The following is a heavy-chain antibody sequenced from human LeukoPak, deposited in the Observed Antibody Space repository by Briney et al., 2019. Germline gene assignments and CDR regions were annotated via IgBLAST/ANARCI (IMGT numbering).Heavy chain of an antibody. CDR2: ISSSGSSI. Sequence: GGSLRLSCAASGFTFSDYYMSWVRQAPGKGLEWVSYISSSGSSIYYADSVKGRFTISRDNAKNSLYLQMNSLRAEDTAVYYCARDSVSRDSSGYTDYWGQGTLVTVSS. CDR1: GFTFSDYY. CDR3: ARDSVSRDSSGYTDY. J-gene: IGHJ4*02. D-gene: IGHD3-22*01. V-gene: IGHV3-11*01.